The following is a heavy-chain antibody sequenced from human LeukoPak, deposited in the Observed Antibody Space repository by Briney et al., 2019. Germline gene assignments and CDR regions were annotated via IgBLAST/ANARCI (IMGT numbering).Heavy chain of an antibody. CDR2: ISSSGSST. J-gene: IGHJ4*02. D-gene: IGHD3-9*01. CDR3: ARGKNGVGGYDILIDY. Sequence: GGSLRLSCAASGFTFSSFEMNWVRQAPGKGLEWVSYISSSGSSTFYADSVKGRFTISRNNAKNSLFLQMFTLRDEDKAVYYCARGKNGVGGYDILIDYWGQGTLGTVSS. CDR1: GFTFSSFE. V-gene: IGHV3-48*03.